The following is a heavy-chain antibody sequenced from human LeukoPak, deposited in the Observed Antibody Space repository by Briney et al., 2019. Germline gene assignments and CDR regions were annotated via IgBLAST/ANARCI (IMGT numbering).Heavy chain of an antibody. CDR3: ARDSSGDY. CDR1: GYTFTTYD. Sequence: EASVKVSCKTSGYTFTTYDINWVRQATGQGLEWMGWMNPNSGNTGYARKFQGRVTITRDTSISTAYMELSSLRSEDTAVYYCARDSSGDYWGQGTLVTVSS. J-gene: IGHJ4*02. V-gene: IGHV1-8*03. CDR2: MNPNSGNT. D-gene: IGHD3-22*01.